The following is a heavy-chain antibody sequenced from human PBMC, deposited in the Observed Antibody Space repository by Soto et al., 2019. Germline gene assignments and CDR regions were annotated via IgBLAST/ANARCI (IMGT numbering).Heavy chain of an antibody. CDR3: ARGGGVGVARSAAFDM. D-gene: IGHD3-3*01. J-gene: IGHJ3*02. CDR1: GYPVTAYY. CDR2: INPATGAA. Sequence: QLHLVQSGAVVKKPGASVTVSCSASGYPVTAYYMHCVRQAPGRGLEWMGGINPATGAAKYTQTFQGRVTLDRATSTRTVFMELSGLTSKNPAVFYCARGGGVGVARSAAFDMWGQGTLVTVSS. V-gene: IGHV1-2*02.